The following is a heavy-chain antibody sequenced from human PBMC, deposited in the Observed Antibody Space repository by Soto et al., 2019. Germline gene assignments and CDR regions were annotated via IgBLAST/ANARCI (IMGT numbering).Heavy chain of an antibody. D-gene: IGHD1-26*01. CDR3: PRAAAMGVDY. J-gene: IGHJ4*02. CDR2: IDGAAATN. V-gene: IGHV3-74*01. Sequence: PGGSLRLSCTASGFTFNNKWMHWVRQAPGKGLVWLSRIDGAAATNNYADSVKGRFTISRDNAKNIVFLHGNGLTAEHNPVPYCPRAAAMGVDYWGQGTLVTVCS. CDR1: GFTFNNKW.